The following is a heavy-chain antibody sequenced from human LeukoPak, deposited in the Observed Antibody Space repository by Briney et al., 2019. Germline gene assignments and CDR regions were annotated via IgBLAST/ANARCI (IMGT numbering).Heavy chain of an antibody. Sequence: GGSLRPSCAASGFTFDDYAMHWVRQAPGKGLEWVSLISGDGGSTYYADSVKGRFTISRDNSKNSLYLQMNSLRTEDTALYYCAKDATYDYVWGPVSFDYWGQGTLVTVSS. CDR2: ISGDGGST. D-gene: IGHD3-16*01. V-gene: IGHV3-43*02. CDR3: AKDATYDYVWGPVSFDY. J-gene: IGHJ4*02. CDR1: GFTFDDYA.